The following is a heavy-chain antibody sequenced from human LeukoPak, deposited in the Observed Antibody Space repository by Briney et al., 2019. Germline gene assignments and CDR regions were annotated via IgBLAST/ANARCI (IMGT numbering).Heavy chain of an antibody. J-gene: IGHJ5*02. D-gene: IGHD2-2*01. V-gene: IGHV4-38-2*02. CDR1: GYSISSGYY. Sequence: SETLCLTCTVSGYSISSGYYWGWIRQPPGKGLEWIGSIYHSGSTYYNPSLKSRVTISVDTSKNQFSLKLSSVTAADTAVYFCARESCRSVSCYNNWFDPWGQGTLVIVSS. CDR2: IYHSGST. CDR3: ARESCRSVSCYNNWFDP.